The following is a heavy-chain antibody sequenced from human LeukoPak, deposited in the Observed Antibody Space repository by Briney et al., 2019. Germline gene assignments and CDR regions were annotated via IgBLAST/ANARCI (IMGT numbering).Heavy chain of an antibody. CDR1: GGSISSYY. D-gene: IGHD2-2*01. CDR3: ARDTRQLLFDWFDP. CDR2: IYYSGRT. V-gene: IGHV4-59*01. J-gene: IGHJ5*02. Sequence: SETLSLTCTVSGGSISSYYWICIRQPPGKRLEWSGYIYYSGRTSYNPSLKSRVTISVDTSKNQFSLKLSSVTAAHTAVYYCARDTRQLLFDWFDPWGQGTLVTVCS.